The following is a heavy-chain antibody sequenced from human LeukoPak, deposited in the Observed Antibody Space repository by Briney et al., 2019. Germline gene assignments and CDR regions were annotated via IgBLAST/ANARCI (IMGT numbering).Heavy chain of an antibody. CDR1: GVSLRGYY. J-gene: IGHJ6*03. CDR2: ISHEGDS. Sequence: SETLSLTCAVYGVSLRGYYWSWIRQSPEKGLEWMWEISHEGDSIYNPSLKSRLTLSVDMSKNQFSLKLRSVTAADTAVYYCARGRNYVSDYYFDVWGKGTTVIVSS. CDR3: ARGRNYVSDYYFDV. V-gene: IGHV4-34*01. D-gene: IGHD1-7*01.